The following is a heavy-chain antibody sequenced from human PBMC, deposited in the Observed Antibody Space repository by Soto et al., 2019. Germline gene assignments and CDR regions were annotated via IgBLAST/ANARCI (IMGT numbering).Heavy chain of an antibody. CDR2: ILYDGSNK. CDR1: GFTFSSYA. Sequence: QVQLVESGGGVVQPGRSLRLSCAASGFTFSSYAMHWVRQAPGKGLEWMAVILYDGSNKFYADSVKGRFTISRDNYRKKRYLQTNTLRTGDPGVYYCRGRGAPHWGKGTLLTAST. V-gene: IGHV3-30*04. CDR3: RGRGAPH. J-gene: IGHJ4*02. D-gene: IGHD3-10*01.